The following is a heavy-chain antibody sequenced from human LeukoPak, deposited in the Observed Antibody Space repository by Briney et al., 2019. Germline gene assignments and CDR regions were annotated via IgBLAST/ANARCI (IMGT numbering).Heavy chain of an antibody. V-gene: IGHV4-59*01. J-gene: IGHJ4*02. Sequence: SETLSLTCTVSGGSISSYYWSWIRQPPGKGLEWIGYIYYSGSTNYNPSLKSRVTISVDTSKNQFSLKLSSVTAADTAVYYCARDRDSSSWFDYWGQGTLVTVSS. CDR3: ARDRDSSSWFDY. CDR1: GGSISSYY. D-gene: IGHD6-13*01. CDR2: IYYSGST.